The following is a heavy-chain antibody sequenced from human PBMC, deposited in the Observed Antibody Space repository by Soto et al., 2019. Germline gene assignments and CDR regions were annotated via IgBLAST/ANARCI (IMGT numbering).Heavy chain of an antibody. D-gene: IGHD4-17*01. CDR3: AREIPTVLFDL. Sequence: QVRLQQWGPRLLKPSETLTLTCAVSGGSFSGDYWSWIRQPQGKGLEWIGEINYNGSTNYNPSLKSRITISVDSSKKYFSLNLTSVTAADTAVYYCAREIPTVLFDLWGQGTLVTVSS. CDR1: GGSFSGDY. J-gene: IGHJ4*02. V-gene: IGHV4-34*01. CDR2: INYNGST.